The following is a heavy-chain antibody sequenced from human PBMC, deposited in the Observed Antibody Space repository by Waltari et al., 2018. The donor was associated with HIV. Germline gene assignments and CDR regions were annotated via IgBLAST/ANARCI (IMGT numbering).Heavy chain of an antibody. CDR2: VDPEDGDT. CDR3: ATGPQYGDSVRNWIDP. CDR1: GSTFSDYY. V-gene: IGHV1-69-2*01. D-gene: IGHD4-17*01. J-gene: IGHJ5*02. Sequence: EVQLVQSGAEVKKPGATVKISCKVSGSTFSDYYLHWVQQAPGKGLEWMGLVDPEDGDTIYAERFQGRITMTADTSTDTAYLQLSSLTSEDTAVYYCATGPQYGDSVRNWIDPWGLGTLVTVSS.